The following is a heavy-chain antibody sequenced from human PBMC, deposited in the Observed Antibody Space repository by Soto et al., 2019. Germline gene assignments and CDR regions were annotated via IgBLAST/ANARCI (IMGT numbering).Heavy chain of an antibody. CDR2: ISGSGGST. Sequence: LRLSCAASGFTFSSFAMSWVRQAPGKGLDWVSAISGSGGSTYSADSVKGRFTISRDNSKNTLYLQVNSLRAEDTAVYYCAKAGTVTAPLGYWGQGTLVTVSS. CDR1: GFTFSSFA. D-gene: IGHD2-21*02. V-gene: IGHV3-23*01. J-gene: IGHJ1*01. CDR3: AKAGTVTAPLGY.